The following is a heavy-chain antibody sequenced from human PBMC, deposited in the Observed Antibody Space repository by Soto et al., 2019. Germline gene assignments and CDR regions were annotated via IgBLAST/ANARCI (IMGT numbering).Heavy chain of an antibody. CDR2: IKQDGSEK. D-gene: IGHD3-9*01. CDR3: ARDRNYDILTGYYRKADPYYMDV. Sequence: EVQLVESGGGLVQPGGSLRLSCAASGFTFSSYWMSWVRQAPGKGLEWVANIKQDGSEKYYVDSVKGRFTISRDNAKNSLYLQMNSLRAEDTAVYYCARDRNYDILTGYYRKADPYYMDVWGKGTTVTVSS. V-gene: IGHV3-7*01. J-gene: IGHJ6*03. CDR1: GFTFSSYW.